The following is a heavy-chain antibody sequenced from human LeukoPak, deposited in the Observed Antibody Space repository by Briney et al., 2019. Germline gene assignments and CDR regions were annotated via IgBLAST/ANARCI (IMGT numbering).Heavy chain of an antibody. J-gene: IGHJ4*02. CDR2: ISSSSSYI. Sequence: PGGSLRLSCVASGFTFGSYSMNWVRQAPGEGLEWVSSISSSSSYIYYADSVKGRFTISRDNAKNSLYLQMNSLRAEDTAVYYCARDESGYGFDYWGQGTLVTVSS. D-gene: IGHD5-18*01. CDR3: ARDESGYGFDY. V-gene: IGHV3-21*01. CDR1: GFTFGSYS.